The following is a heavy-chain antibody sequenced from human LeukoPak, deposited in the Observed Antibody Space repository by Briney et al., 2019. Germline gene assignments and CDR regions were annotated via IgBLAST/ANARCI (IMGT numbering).Heavy chain of an antibody. Sequence: GGSLRLSCAASGFTFSSYGMHWVRQAPGKGLEWVAVIWYDGSNKYYADSVKGRFTISRDNSKNTLYLQMNSLRAEDTAVYYCARDSASARDYYDSSGYYWLLNYWGQGTLVTVSS. CDR1: GFTFSSYG. J-gene: IGHJ4*02. CDR3: ARDSASARDYYDSSGYYWLLNY. V-gene: IGHV3-33*01. CDR2: IWYDGSNK. D-gene: IGHD3-22*01.